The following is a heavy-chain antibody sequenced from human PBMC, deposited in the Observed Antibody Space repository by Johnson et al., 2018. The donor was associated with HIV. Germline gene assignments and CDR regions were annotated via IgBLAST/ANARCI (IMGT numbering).Heavy chain of an antibody. J-gene: IGHJ3*02. D-gene: IGHD1-1*01. CDR3: TRPQGTGDAFDI. CDR1: GFIVRSNY. CDR2: IYSGGDT. V-gene: IGHV3-66*04. Sequence: VQLVESGGGLVQPGGSLRLSCAASGFIVRSNYMNWVRQAPGKGLEWVSVIYSGGDTYYSDSVMGRFTISRDTSKNTLYLQMNSLRGDDTAVYYCTRPQGTGDAFDIWGQGTMVTVSS.